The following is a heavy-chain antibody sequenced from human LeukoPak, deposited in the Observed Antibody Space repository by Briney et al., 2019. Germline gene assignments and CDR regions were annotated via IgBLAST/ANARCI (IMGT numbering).Heavy chain of an antibody. CDR2: MYYSGST. J-gene: IGHJ4*02. D-gene: IGHD3/OR15-3a*01. V-gene: IGHV4-39*01. CDR3: ASKSTAWTIDY. Sequence: SETLSLTCTVSGGSISSSSYYWGWIRQTPGKGLEWIGTMYYSGSTNYNPSLKSRVTLSIDTPKNKFSLRLSSVTAADTAVYYCASKSTAWTIDYWGQGTLVTVSS. CDR1: GGSISSSSYY.